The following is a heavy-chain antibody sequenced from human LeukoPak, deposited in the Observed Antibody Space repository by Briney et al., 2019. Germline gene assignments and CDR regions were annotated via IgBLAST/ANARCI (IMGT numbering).Heavy chain of an antibody. CDR3: AREYGYYGSGSQDNWFDP. CDR2: IIPIFGTA. Sequence: SVKVSCKASGGTFSSYAISWVRQAPGQGLEWMGRIIPIFGTANYAQKFQGRVTTTTDESTSTAYMELSSLRSEDTAVYYCAREYGYYGSGSQDNWFDPWGQGTLVTVSS. J-gene: IGHJ5*02. D-gene: IGHD3-10*01. CDR1: GGTFSSYA. V-gene: IGHV1-69*05.